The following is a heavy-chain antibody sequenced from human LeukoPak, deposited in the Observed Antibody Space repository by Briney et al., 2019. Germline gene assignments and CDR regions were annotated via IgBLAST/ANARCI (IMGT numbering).Heavy chain of an antibody. CDR1: GYTFTGYY. J-gene: IGHJ4*02. Sequence: ASVKVSCKASGYTFTGYYMHWVRQAPGQGLEWMGWINPNSGGTNYAQKFQGRVTMTRGTSISTAYMELSRLRSDDTAVYYCARGGDIVVVPAAIRPRTMVTGYWGQGTLVTVSS. V-gene: IGHV1-2*02. CDR2: INPNSGGT. D-gene: IGHD2-2*01. CDR3: ARGGDIVVVPAAIRPRTMVTGY.